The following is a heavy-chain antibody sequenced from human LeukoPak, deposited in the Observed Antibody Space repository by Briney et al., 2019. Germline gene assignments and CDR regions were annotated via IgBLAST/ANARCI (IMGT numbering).Heavy chain of an antibody. CDR1: GFNFSDYY. Sequence: GGSLRLSCAASGFNFSDYYMSWIRQAPGKGLEWVSYISSRSSHTNYADSVKGRFTISRDNAKNSLYLQMNSLRAEDTAVYYCARFSSGWYYFDYWGQGTLVTVSS. V-gene: IGHV3-11*03. D-gene: IGHD6-19*01. CDR2: ISSRSSHT. J-gene: IGHJ4*02. CDR3: ARFSSGWYYFDY.